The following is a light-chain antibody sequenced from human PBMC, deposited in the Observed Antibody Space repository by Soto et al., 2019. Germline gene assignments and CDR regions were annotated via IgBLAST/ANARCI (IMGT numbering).Light chain of an antibody. J-gene: IGLJ3*02. Sequence: QTVVTKEPSFSVSPGRTVTLTCGLSSGSVSSSYYPSWYQQTPGQSPRTLIYTTNTRSSGVPDRFSGSIVGNKAALTITGAQADDESDYYCVLYMGSGIWVFGGGTKLTVL. CDR1: SGSVSSSYY. V-gene: IGLV8-61*01. CDR3: VLYMGSGIWV. CDR2: TTN.